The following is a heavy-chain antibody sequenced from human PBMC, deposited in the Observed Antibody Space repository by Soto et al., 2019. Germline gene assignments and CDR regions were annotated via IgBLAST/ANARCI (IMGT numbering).Heavy chain of an antibody. CDR2: IYYSGST. CDR1: GGSISSSSYY. J-gene: IGHJ4*02. V-gene: IGHV4-39*01. D-gene: IGHD1-26*01. CDR3: ASGYSGSYPPYFDY. Sequence: SETLSLTCTVSGGSISSSSYYWGWIRQPPGKGLEWIGSIYYSGSTYYNPSLKSRVTISVDTSKNQFSLKLSSVTAADTAVYYCASGYSGSYPPYFDYWGQGTLVTVSS.